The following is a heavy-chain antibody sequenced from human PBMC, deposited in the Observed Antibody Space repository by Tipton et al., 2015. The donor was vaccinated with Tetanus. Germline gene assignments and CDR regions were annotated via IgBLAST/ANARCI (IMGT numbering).Heavy chain of an antibody. V-gene: IGHV3-48*02. D-gene: IGHD1-26*01. J-gene: IGHJ6*02. CDR2: ISSSSSTI. CDR1: GFTFSSYS. CDR3: ARDDSGSYRNYYYGMDV. Sequence: SLRLSCAASGFTFSSYSMNWVRQAPGKGLEWVSYISSSSSTIYYADSVKGRFTISRDNAKNSLYLQMNSLRDEDTAVYYCARDDSGSYRNYYYGMDVWGQGTTVPVSS.